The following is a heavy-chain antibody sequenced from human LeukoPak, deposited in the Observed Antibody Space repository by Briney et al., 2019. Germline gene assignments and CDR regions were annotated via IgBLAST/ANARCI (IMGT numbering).Heavy chain of an antibody. V-gene: IGHV3-21*01. CDR3: ARDAPSYYYDSSGYFDY. CDR2: ISSSSSYI. CDR1: GFTFSSYW. D-gene: IGHD3-22*01. J-gene: IGHJ4*02. Sequence: GGSLRLSCAASGFTFSSYWMSWVRQAPGKGLEWVSSISSSSSYIYYADSVKGRFTISRDNAKNSLYLQMNSLRAEDTAVYYCARDAPSYYYDSSGYFDYWGQGTLVTVSS.